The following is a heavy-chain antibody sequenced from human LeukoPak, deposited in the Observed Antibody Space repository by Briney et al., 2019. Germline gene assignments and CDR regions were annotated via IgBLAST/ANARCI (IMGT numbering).Heavy chain of an antibody. Sequence: KASETLSLTCAVYGGSFSGYYWSWIRQPPGKGLEWIGEINHSGSTNYNPSLKSRVTISVDTSKNQFSLKLSSVTAADTAVYYCASIITGINRYFDYWGQGTLVTVSS. J-gene: IGHJ4*02. V-gene: IGHV4-34*01. CDR1: GGSFSGYY. D-gene: IGHD1-20*01. CDR2: INHSGST. CDR3: ASIITGINRYFDY.